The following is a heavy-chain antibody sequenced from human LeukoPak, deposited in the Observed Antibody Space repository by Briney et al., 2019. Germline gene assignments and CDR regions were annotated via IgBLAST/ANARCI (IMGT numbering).Heavy chain of an antibody. V-gene: IGHV3-23*01. D-gene: IGHD6-13*01. CDR1: GFTFSSYA. CDR3: ARDCPYSSSWDAFDI. CDR2: ISGSGGST. J-gene: IGHJ3*02. Sequence: GGSLRLSCAASGFTFSSYAMSWVRQAPGKGLEWVSAISGSGGSTYYADSVKGRFTISRDNSKNTLYLQTNSLRAEDTAVYYCARDCPYSSSWDAFDIWGQGTMVTVSS.